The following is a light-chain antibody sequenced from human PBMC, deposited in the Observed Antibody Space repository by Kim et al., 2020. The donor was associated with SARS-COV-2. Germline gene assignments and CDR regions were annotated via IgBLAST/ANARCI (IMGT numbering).Light chain of an antibody. CDR1: QSINSW. V-gene: IGKV1-5*03. Sequence: DIQMTQSPSTLSASVGDTVTITCRASQSINSWLAWHQQKPGKAPKVLIYKSSTVESGVPSRFSGSGSGTEFTLTISSLQPDDFATYYCQQYNTPPLTVGGGTKVDIK. J-gene: IGKJ4*01. CDR3: QQYNTPPLT. CDR2: KSS.